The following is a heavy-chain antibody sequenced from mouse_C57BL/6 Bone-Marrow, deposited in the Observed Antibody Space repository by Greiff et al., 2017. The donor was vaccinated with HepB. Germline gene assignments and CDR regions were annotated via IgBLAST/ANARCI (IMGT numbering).Heavy chain of an antibody. CDR2: ISNGGGGT. CDR1: GFTFSAYY. D-gene: IGHD1-1*01. V-gene: IGHV5-12*01. Sequence: EVKLVESGGGLVQPGGSLNLSVAPSGFTFSAYYMYWVRQTPERRLGWVAYISNGGGGTNYPDTVKGRLPISRDNAKNTLYLQMSRLKSEDTAMYYCARQEKESVSGSSYERGAMDYWGQGTSVTVSS. J-gene: IGHJ4*01. CDR3: ARQEKESVSGSSYERGAMDY.